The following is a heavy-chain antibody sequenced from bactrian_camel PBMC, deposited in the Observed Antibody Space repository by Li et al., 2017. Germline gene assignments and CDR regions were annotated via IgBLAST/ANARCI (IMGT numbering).Heavy chain of an antibody. Sequence: VQLVESGGGSVQAGGSLRLSCAASGTTLWLKTMGWFRRVPGKEREGVALIWPERGSTFYPDSVKGRFTISRDNTNNALYLQMSNLKPEDTAVYYCAAGRDYDMKCFEEPERFNWWGQGTQVTVS. CDR2: IWPERGST. CDR3: AAGRDYDMKCFEEPERFNW. J-gene: IGHJ4*01. V-gene: IGHV3S54*01. CDR1: GTTLWLKT. D-gene: IGHD5*01.